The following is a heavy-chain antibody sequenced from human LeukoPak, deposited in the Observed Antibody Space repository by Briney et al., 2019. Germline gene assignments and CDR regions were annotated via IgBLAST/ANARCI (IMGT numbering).Heavy chain of an antibody. J-gene: IGHJ4*02. CDR2: IRYDGTNK. CDR1: GFTFCSYG. CDR3: ATGRDTAMVRLDY. V-gene: IGHV3-30*02. Sequence: PGGSLRLSCAASGFTFCSYGVHWIRQAPGKGLEWVAFIRYDGTNKYYADSVKGRFTISRDNSKNTMYLQMNSPRAEDTAVYFCATGRDTAMVRLDYWGQGTLVTVSS. D-gene: IGHD5-18*01.